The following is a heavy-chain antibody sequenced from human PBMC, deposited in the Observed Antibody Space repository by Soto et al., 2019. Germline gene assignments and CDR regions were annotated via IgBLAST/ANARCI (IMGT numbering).Heavy chain of an antibody. CDR3: ARDPGYSGYASGTFDY. CDR1: GGSISSYY. D-gene: IGHD5-12*01. V-gene: IGHV4-59*01. CDR2: IYYSGST. Sequence: SETLSLTCTVSGGSISSYYWSWIRQPPGKGLEWIGYIYYSGSTNYNPSLKSRVTISVDTSKNQFSLKLSSVTAADTAVYCCARDPGYSGYASGTFDYWGQGTLVTVSS. J-gene: IGHJ4*02.